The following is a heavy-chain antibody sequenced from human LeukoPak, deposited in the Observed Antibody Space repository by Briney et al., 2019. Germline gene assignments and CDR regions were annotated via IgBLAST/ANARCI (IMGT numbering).Heavy chain of an antibody. CDR3: ARIGNSGSYRGAFDY. Sequence: PSETLSLTCAVYGGSFSGYYWSWIRQPPGKGPEWIGEINHSGSTNYNPSLKSRVTISVDTSKNQFSLKLSSVTAADTAVYYCARIGNSGSYRGAFDYWGQGTLVTVSS. J-gene: IGHJ4*02. V-gene: IGHV4-34*01. D-gene: IGHD1-26*01. CDR2: INHSGST. CDR1: GGSFSGYY.